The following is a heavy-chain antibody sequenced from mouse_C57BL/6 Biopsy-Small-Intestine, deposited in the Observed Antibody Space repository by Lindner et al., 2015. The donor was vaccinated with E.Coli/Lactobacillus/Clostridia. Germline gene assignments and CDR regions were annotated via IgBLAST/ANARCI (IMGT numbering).Heavy chain of an antibody. CDR1: GYAFSSSW. J-gene: IGHJ1*03. Sequence: VQLQESGPELVKPGTSLKISCKASGYAFSSSWMNWVKQRPGKGLEWIGRIYPGDGDTNYNEKFKGKATLTADKSSSTAYMQFSSLTSEDSAVYFCARAYYSTWHFDVWGTGTTVTVSS. CDR3: ARAYYSTWHFDV. V-gene: IGHV1-82*01. CDR2: IYPGDGDT. D-gene: IGHD2-5*01.